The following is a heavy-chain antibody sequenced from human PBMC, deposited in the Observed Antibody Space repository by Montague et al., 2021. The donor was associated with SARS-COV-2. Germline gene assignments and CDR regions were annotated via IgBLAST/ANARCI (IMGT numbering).Heavy chain of an antibody. CDR3: ARGVGITIFGDLSLEGDYYYSMDV. J-gene: IGHJ6*02. D-gene: IGHD3-3*01. V-gene: IGHV3-74*01. CDR2: IDNDGSST. CDR1: GLTFRSHW. Sequence: SLRLSCAASGLTFRSHWMHWVRQVPEKGLVWVSRIDNDGSSTNYVDSVKGRFTISRDNAKNTLDLQMNSLRVEDTAVYYCARGVGITIFGDLSLEGDYYYSMDVWGQGTAVTVSS.